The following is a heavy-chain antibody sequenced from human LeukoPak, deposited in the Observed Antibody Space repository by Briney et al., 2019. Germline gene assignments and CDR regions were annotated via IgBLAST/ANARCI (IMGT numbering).Heavy chain of an antibody. Sequence: GGSLRLSCAASGNYWMHWVRQAPGKGLVRVSHINSDGSWTSYADSVKGRFTISKDNAKNTVYLQMNNLRAEDTAVYYCVGFYETYWGRGTLVTVSS. CDR2: INSDGSWT. D-gene: IGHD2/OR15-2a*01. J-gene: IGHJ4*02. CDR3: VGFYETY. CDR1: GNYW. V-gene: IGHV3-74*01.